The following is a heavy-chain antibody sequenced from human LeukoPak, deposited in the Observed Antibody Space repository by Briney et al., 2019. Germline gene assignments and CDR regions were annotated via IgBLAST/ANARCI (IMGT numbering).Heavy chain of an antibody. CDR2: INIYDGDT. CDR3: ARARDGSKNGLDS. D-gene: IGHD4-11*01. Sequence: GGSLRLSRVVSGFTFTTHWMHWVRQVPGKGLVWVSRINIYDGDTYYAGSVRGRFTISRDTAENTMYLQMNSVWAEDTGVYYCARARDGSKNGLDSWDQGTVVTVSS. CDR1: GFTFTTHW. J-gene: IGHJ4*02. V-gene: IGHV3-74*01.